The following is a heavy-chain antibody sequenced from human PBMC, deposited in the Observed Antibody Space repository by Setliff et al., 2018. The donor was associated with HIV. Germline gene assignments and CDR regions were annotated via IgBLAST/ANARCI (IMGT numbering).Heavy chain of an antibody. J-gene: IGHJ4*02. V-gene: IGHV4-61*01. CDR1: GGSVSSGSYY. CDR3: ARGSPLLWFGELPDY. Sequence: SETLSLTCTVSGGSVSSGSYYWSWIRQPPGKGLEWIGYIYYSESTNYNPSLKSRVTISVDTSKNQFSLKLSSVTAADTAVYYCARGSPLLWFGELPDYWGQGTLVTVSS. CDR2: IYYSEST. D-gene: IGHD3-10*01.